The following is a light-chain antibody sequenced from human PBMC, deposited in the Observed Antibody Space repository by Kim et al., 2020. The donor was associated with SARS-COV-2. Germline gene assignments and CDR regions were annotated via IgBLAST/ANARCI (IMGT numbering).Light chain of an antibody. CDR1: SSDVGGYNY. J-gene: IGLJ1*01. V-gene: IGLV2-14*01. CDR2: DVS. Sequence: QSALTQPASVSGSPGQSITISCTGTSSDVGGYNYVSWYQQHPGKAPKLMIYDVSKRPSGVSNRFSGSKSGNTASLTISGLQAEDEADYYCSSYTSSSTFVFGTRTKGTVL. CDR3: SSYTSSSTFV.